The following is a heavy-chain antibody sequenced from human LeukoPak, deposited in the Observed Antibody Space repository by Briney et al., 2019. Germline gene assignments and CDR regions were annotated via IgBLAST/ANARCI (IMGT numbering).Heavy chain of an antibody. CDR1: GGSISSSSYY. D-gene: IGHD3-3*01. J-gene: IGHJ4*02. CDR3: ARDLEWSDHLYYFDY. Sequence: ETLSLTCTVSGGSISSSSYYWGWVRQAPGKGLEWVSSISSSSSYIYYADSVKGRFTISRDNAKNSLYLQMNSLRAEDTAVYYCARDLEWSDHLYYFDYWGQGTLVTVSS. V-gene: IGHV3-21*01. CDR2: ISSSSSYI.